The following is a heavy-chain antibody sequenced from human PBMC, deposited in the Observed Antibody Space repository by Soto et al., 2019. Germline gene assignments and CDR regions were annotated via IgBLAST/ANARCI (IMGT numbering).Heavy chain of an antibody. CDR1: GYTFTSYG. Sequence: QVQLVQSGAEVKKPGASVKVSCKASGYTFTSYGISWVRQAPGQGLEWMGWISAYNGNTNYAQKLQGRVTMTTDTSTSTDHMELRSLRSDDTAVYYCARDHELVAVAWDACDIWGQGTMVTFSS. CDR2: ISAYNGNT. D-gene: IGHD6-19*01. V-gene: IGHV1-18*01. CDR3: ARDHELVAVAWDACDI. J-gene: IGHJ3*02.